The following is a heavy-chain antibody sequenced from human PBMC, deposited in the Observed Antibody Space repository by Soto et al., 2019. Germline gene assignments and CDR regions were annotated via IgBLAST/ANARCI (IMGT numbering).Heavy chain of an antibody. V-gene: IGHV3-15*05. J-gene: IGHJ4*02. CDR2: IKSKTDGETT. D-gene: IGHD3-16*01. CDR1: GFSFSNGW. CDR3: PTDEGE. Sequence: ELQLVESGGGLVKPGGSLRLSCAASGFSFSNGWMSWVRQAPGKGLEWVGRIKSKTDGETTDYAAPVKGRFTISRDDSKKKLYLQRNGRKIEDTAVYNVPTDEGEWGKGTRVTSPQ.